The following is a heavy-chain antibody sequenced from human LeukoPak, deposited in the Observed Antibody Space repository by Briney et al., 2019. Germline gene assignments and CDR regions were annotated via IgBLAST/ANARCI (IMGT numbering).Heavy chain of an antibody. CDR2: ISYDGSNK. J-gene: IGHJ4*02. CDR1: GFTFSSYG. V-gene: IGHV3-30*18. Sequence: GGSLRLSCAASGFTFSSYGMHWVRQAPGKGLEWVAVISYDGSNKYYADSVKGRFTISRDNSKNTLYLQMNSLRAEDTAVYYCAKVEEGDFWSGYSYYFDYWGQGTLVTVSS. D-gene: IGHD3-3*01. CDR3: AKVEEGDFWSGYSYYFDY.